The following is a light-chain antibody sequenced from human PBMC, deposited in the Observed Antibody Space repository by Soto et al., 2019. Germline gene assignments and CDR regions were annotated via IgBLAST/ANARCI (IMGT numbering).Light chain of an antibody. CDR3: QQSYSNLPYT. Sequence: DIQMTQSPSSLSASVGDRVTITCRASQSISSYLNWYQQKPGKAPKLLIYAASSLQSGVPSRFSGSGSGTDFTLTISSLQPEDFATYDCQQSYSNLPYTFGQGTKLEIK. CDR1: QSISSY. CDR2: AAS. J-gene: IGKJ2*01. V-gene: IGKV1-39*01.